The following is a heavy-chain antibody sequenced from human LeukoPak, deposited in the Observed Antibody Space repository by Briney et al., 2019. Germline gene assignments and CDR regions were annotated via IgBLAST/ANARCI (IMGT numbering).Heavy chain of an antibody. CDR3: AKVPGFQGRGVPIDY. CDR2: ISGSGGST. CDR1: GFTLSSYA. J-gene: IGHJ4*02. D-gene: IGHD3-10*01. V-gene: IGHV3-23*01. Sequence: PGGSLRLSCASCGFTLSSYAMSWVRQAPAKGLEWVSAISGSGGSTYYADSVKGRFTISRDNSKNTMYLQMNSLRAEDTAVYYCAKVPGFQGRGVPIDYWGQATLVTVSS.